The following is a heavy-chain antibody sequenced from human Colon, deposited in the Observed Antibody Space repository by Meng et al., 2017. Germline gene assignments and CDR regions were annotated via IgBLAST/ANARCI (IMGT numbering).Heavy chain of an antibody. CDR2: FNSDGRFI. J-gene: IGHJ6*02. CDR3: VRCGGSGGRCDYYYAMDV. Sequence: GESLKISCAASGFTLSSYWMHWVRQAPGKGLVWVSRFNSDGRFINYADSVKGRFTISRDDAKNTLYLKMSSQRAEDTAVYYGVRCGGSGGRCDYYYAMDVWGQGTTVTVSS. D-gene: IGHD2-15*01. V-gene: IGHV3-74*01. CDR1: GFTLSSYW.